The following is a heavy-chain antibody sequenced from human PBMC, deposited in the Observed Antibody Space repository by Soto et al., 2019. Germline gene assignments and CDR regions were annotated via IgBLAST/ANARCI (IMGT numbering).Heavy chain of an antibody. J-gene: IGHJ4*02. D-gene: IGHD4-17*01. CDR2: LTGSGDST. CDR3: AKGTAVTTGDMAY. V-gene: IGHV3-23*01. CDR1: GFTFSSFA. Sequence: EVRLLESGGGLVQPGGSLRLSCATSGFTFSSFAMTWVRQAPGKGLEWVSSLTGSGDSTYYADSVKGRFTIPRDNSKNTLYLQMNSRRADDTALYCCAKGTAVTTGDMAYWGQGTLVTVSS.